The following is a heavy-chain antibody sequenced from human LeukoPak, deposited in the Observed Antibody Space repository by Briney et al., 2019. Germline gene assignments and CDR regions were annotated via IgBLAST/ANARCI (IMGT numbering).Heavy chain of an antibody. V-gene: IGHV3-74*01. J-gene: IGHJ4*02. CDR2: INSDGSST. CDR1: GFTFSNYW. Sequence: GGSLRLSCAASGFTFSNYWIHWVRQAPGRGLVWVSRINSDGSSTSYADSVKGRFTISRDNAKNTLYLQMNRLRAEDTAVYYCARDGYCSSTRCYYFDYWGQGTLVTVSS. D-gene: IGHD2-2*01. CDR3: ARDGYCSSTRCYYFDY.